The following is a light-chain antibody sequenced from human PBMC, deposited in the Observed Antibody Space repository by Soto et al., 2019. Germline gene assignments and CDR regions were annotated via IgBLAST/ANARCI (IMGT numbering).Light chain of an antibody. CDR1: QSVNLN. CDR3: QQCVSWPPLT. Sequence: EIVMTQSPATLSVSPGETATLSCRASQSVNLNLAWYQQKPGQPPRLLIYGASIRATGIPARFSGSGAGTAFPLTINSLQSEDSAVYYCQQCVSWPPLTFGGGTTVEIK. V-gene: IGKV3-15*01. CDR2: GAS. J-gene: IGKJ4*01.